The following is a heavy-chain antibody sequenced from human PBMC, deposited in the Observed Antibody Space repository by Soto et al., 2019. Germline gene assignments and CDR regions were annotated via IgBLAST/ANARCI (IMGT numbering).Heavy chain of an antibody. CDR2: ISYDGSNK. Sequence: SLRLSCAASGFTFSNYGMHWVSQAPGKGLEWVAVISYDGSNKYYADSVKGRFTISRDNSKNTLYLQMNSLRAEDTAVYYCAKDLLHGSTPRAFDIWGQGTMVTVSS. D-gene: IGHD3-10*01. CDR3: AKDLLHGSTPRAFDI. J-gene: IGHJ3*02. V-gene: IGHV3-30*18. CDR1: GFTFSNYG.